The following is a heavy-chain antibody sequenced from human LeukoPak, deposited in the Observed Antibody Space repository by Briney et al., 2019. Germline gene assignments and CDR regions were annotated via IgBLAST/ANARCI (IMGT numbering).Heavy chain of an antibody. D-gene: IGHD6-19*01. V-gene: IGHV1-18*01. J-gene: IGHJ6*02. Sequence: ASVKVSCKASGYTFTSYGISWVRQAPGQGLEWMGWISAYNGNTNYAQKLQGRVTVTTDTSTSTAYMELRSLRSDDTAVYYCARDLSSGTFNYYYYGMDVWGQGTTVTVSS. CDR3: ARDLSSGTFNYYYYGMDV. CDR2: ISAYNGNT. CDR1: GYTFTSYG.